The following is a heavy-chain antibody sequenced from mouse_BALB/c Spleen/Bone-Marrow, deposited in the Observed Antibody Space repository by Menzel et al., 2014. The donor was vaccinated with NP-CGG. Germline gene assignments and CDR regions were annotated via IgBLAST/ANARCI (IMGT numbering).Heavy chain of an antibody. Sequence: EVKLVESGGGLVQPGGSLKLSCATYGFTFSDYYMYGVRQTPEKRLEWVAFISNGGVNTYYPDTAKGRFTISRDNAKNTLYLQMSRLKSEDTAVYYCARHPYGNYGWFAYWGQGTLVTVSA. CDR2: ISNGGVNT. CDR3: ARHPYGNYGWFAY. J-gene: IGHJ3*01. D-gene: IGHD2-10*02. V-gene: IGHV5-12*02. CDR1: GFTFSDYY.